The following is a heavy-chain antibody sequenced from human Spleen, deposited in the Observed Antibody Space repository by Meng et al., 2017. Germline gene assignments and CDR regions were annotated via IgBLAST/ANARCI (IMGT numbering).Heavy chain of an antibody. CDR3: ARHMEMSTIINLFDF. V-gene: IGHV4-39*01. Sequence: QQQLQESGPGLGKPSETLSRTCTGPGGSISSSSFYWGWIRQPPGKGLEWIGSIYYRGNTYYNPSLKSRVTISVDRSKNQFSLRLSSVTAADTAVYYCARHMEMSTIINLFDFWGQGALVTVSS. D-gene: IGHD5-24*01. CDR2: IYYRGNT. J-gene: IGHJ4*02. CDR1: GGSISSSSFY.